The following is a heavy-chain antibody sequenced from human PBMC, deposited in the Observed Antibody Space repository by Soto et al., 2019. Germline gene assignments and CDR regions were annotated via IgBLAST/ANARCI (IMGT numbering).Heavy chain of an antibody. V-gene: IGHV1-8*01. Sequence: QVQLVQSGAEVKKPGASVKVSCKASGHTFSSHDINWVRQATGQGLEWMGWMNPNTGNTGYAQTFQGRVSMTRDTSINTAYMELSSLRSEDTAVYYCARGRAEYNSWLWLDYWGQGTLVTVSS. D-gene: IGHD6-6*01. J-gene: IGHJ4*02. CDR2: MNPNTGNT. CDR3: ARGRAEYNSWLWLDY. CDR1: GHTFSSHD.